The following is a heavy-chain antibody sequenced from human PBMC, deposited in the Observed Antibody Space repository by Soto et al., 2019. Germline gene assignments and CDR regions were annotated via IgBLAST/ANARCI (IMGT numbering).Heavy chain of an antibody. CDR2: ISSSGSTI. D-gene: IGHD6-19*01. CDR3: ARGEGPHEPHSSGCLYD. CDR1: GITFSSYE. Sequence: EVQLVESGGGLVQPGGSLRLSCAASGITFSSYEMNWVRQAPGKGMERVSYISSSGSTIYYADSVKGRFTISKDNAKTALYLQMTSPRADDTAVYYCARGEGPHEPHSSGCLYDWGLGSLVIVAS. J-gene: IGHJ1*01. V-gene: IGHV3-48*03.